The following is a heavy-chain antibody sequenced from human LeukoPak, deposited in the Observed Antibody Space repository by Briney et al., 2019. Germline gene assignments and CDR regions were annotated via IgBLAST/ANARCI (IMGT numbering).Heavy chain of an antibody. CDR1: GFTFSRHW. J-gene: IGHJ4*02. CDR2: INSDASDT. D-gene: IGHD2-2*01. CDR3: ARICSSTDCLIPD. Sequence: GGSLRLSCAASGFTFSRHWMHWVRQAPGKGLVWISRINSDASDTNYADFVKGRFTISRDNAKNTAYLQINSLRDEDTAVYYCARICSSTDCLIPDWGQGTLVTVSS. V-gene: IGHV3-74*01.